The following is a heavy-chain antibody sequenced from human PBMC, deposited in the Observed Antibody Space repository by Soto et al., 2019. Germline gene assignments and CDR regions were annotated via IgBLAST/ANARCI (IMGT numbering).Heavy chain of an antibody. V-gene: IGHV1-3*01. CDR3: ARGTYYYDSSGLDY. Sequence: ASVKVSCKASGYTFTSYAMHWVRQAPGQRLEWMGWINAGNGNTKYSQKFQGRVTITRDTSASTAYIELSSLRSEDMAVYYCARGTYYYDSSGLDYWGQGTLVTVSS. D-gene: IGHD3-22*01. CDR1: GYTFTSYA. CDR2: INAGNGNT. J-gene: IGHJ4*02.